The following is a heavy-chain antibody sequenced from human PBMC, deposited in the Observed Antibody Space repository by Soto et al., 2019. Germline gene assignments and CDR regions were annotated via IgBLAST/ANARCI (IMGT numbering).Heavy chain of an antibody. Sequence: ASVKVSCKASGYNISSYDIIWVRQAAGQGLEWMGWMDPNRGHSDSVQNFRGRVTMTTNISASTAYMELSSLRSDDTGVYYCARDAYTSLWFLSHWAQGTLVTVSS. V-gene: IGHV1-8*01. D-gene: IGHD3-9*01. CDR1: GYNISSYD. CDR2: MDPNRGHS. CDR3: ARDAYTSLWFLSH. J-gene: IGHJ4*02.